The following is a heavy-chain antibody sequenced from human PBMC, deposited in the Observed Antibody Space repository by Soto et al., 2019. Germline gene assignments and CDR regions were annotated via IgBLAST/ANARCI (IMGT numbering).Heavy chain of an antibody. CDR3: ARTPDIVLVPAAHFDY. D-gene: IGHD2-2*01. V-gene: IGHV1-8*02. Sequence: ASVKVSCKASGYTFTSYAISWVRQAPGQGLEWMGIINPNGGSTSYAQKFQGRVTMTRNTSISTAYMELSSLRSEDTAVYYCARTPDIVLVPAAHFDYWGQGTLVTVSS. CDR2: INPNGGST. CDR1: GYTFTSYA. J-gene: IGHJ4*02.